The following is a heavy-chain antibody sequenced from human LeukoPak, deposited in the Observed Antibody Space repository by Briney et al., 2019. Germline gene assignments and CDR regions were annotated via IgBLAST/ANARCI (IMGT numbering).Heavy chain of an antibody. CDR2: IKQDGSEK. J-gene: IGHJ4*02. V-gene: IGHV3-7*01. CDR1: GFIFYSYA. Sequence: QPGGSLRLSCSASGFIFYSYAMHWVRQAPGKGLEWVANIKQDGSEKYYVDSVKGRFTISRDNAKNSLYLQMNSLRAEDTAVYYCARAGYDILTGYYFLRYFDYWGQGTLVTVSS. D-gene: IGHD3-9*01. CDR3: ARAGYDILTGYYFLRYFDY.